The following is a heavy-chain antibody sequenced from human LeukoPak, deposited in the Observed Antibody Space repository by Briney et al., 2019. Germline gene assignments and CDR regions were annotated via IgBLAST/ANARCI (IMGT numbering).Heavy chain of an antibody. CDR3: AKHYAAGTFDY. CDR2: ISDRGGST. V-gene: IGHV3-23*01. Sequence: GSLRLSCAASGFTFSSYDMSWVRQAPGKGLEWVSGISDRGGSTYYADFVKGRFTISRDNSKNTLYLQMNSLRAEDTAIYYCAKHYAAGTFDYWGQGTLVTVSS. J-gene: IGHJ4*02. CDR1: GFTFSSYD. D-gene: IGHD6-13*01.